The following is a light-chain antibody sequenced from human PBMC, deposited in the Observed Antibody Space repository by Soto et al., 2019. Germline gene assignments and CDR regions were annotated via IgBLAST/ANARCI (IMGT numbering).Light chain of an antibody. CDR3: QQYEDLPT. Sequence: PGESATLSCRASRSVSSYLAWYQQKPGQAPRLLIYDASSRPTDIPARFSGSGSGTDFTLTISSLEPEDFATYYCQQYEDLPTFGQGTRLEIK. V-gene: IGKV3-11*01. CDR2: DAS. CDR1: RSVSSY. J-gene: IGKJ5*01.